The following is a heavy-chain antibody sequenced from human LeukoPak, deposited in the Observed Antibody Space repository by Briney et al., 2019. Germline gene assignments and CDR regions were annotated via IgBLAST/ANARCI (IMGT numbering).Heavy chain of an antibody. CDR3: ARARHGSSWTRTPYYFDY. J-gene: IGHJ4*02. V-gene: IGHV4-31*03. D-gene: IGHD6-13*01. CDR1: GGSISSGGYY. Sequence: PSQTLSLTCTVSGGSISSGGYYWSWIRQHPGKGLEWIGYIYYSGSTYYNPSLKSRVTISVDTSKNQFSLKLSSVTAADTAVYYCARARHGSSWTRTPYYFDYWGQGTLVTVSS. CDR2: IYYSGST.